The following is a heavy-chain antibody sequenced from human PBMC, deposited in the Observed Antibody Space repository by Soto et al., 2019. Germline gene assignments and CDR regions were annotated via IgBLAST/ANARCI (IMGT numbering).Heavy chain of an antibody. Sequence: GGSLRLSCAASGFTFSSYGMHWVRQAPGKGLEWVAVISYDGSNKYYADSVKGRFTISRDNSKNTLYLQMNSLRAEDTAVYYCAKPFDYSNYFDYWGQGTLVTVSS. CDR3: AKPFDYSNYFDY. D-gene: IGHD4-4*01. V-gene: IGHV3-30*18. CDR2: ISYDGSNK. J-gene: IGHJ4*02. CDR1: GFTFSSYG.